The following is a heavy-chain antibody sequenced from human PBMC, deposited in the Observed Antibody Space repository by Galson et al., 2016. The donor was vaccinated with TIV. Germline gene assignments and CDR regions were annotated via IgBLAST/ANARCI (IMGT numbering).Heavy chain of an antibody. CDR3: ASETFYYDIRDYAPLGF. CDR1: GLIISPYG. J-gene: IGHJ4*02. D-gene: IGHD3-22*01. V-gene: IGHV3-30*03. Sequence: SLRLSCAASGLIISPYGLHWVRQAPGKGLEWVAVISSDGNNKDYADSVKGRFTISRDNSKNTLYLQMSSLRPEDTAVYYCASETFYYDIRDYAPLGFWGQGTLVTVSS. CDR2: ISSDGNNK.